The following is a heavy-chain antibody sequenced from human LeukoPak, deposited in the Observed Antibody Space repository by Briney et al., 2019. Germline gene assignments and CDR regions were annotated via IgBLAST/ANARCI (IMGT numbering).Heavy chain of an antibody. V-gene: IGHV3-7*04. CDR2: IKGDGSQT. J-gene: IGHJ4*02. CDR3: ARASAAGIMLDS. Sequence: PGGSLRLSCAASGFTFSSYWMTWVRQGPGKGLEWVANIKGDGSQTYYMDSVEGRFTISRDNAKNSLYLQMNSLRAEDTAVYYCARASAAGIMLDSWGQGTLVTVSS. CDR1: GFTFSSYW. D-gene: IGHD6-13*01.